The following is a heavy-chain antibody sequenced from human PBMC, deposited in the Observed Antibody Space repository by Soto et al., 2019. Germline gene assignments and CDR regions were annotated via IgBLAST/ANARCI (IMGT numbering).Heavy chain of an antibody. CDR3: AKGSRITMIVVVTQFDY. Sequence: GGSLRLSCAASGFTFSSYAMSWVRQAPGKGLEWVSAISGSGGSTYYADSVKGRLTISRDNSKNTLYLQMNSLRAEDTAVYYCAKGSRITMIVVVTQFDYWGQGTLVTVS. J-gene: IGHJ4*02. D-gene: IGHD3-22*01. CDR1: GFTFSSYA. V-gene: IGHV3-23*01. CDR2: ISGSGGST.